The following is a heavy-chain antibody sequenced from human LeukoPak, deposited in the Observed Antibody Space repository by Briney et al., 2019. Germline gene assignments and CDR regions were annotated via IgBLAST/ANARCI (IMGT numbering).Heavy chain of an antibody. D-gene: IGHD6-6*01. V-gene: IGHV4-38-2*01. CDR3: ARLDIEYSSSTTTFDI. CDR2: IYHSGST. CDR1: GYSTSSGYY. Sequence: PSETLSLTCAVSGYSTSSGYYWGWIRQPPGKGLEWIGSIYHSGSTYYTPSLKSRVTISVDTSKHQFSLKLSSVTAADTAVYYCARLDIEYSSSTTTFDIWGQGTMVTVSS. J-gene: IGHJ3*02.